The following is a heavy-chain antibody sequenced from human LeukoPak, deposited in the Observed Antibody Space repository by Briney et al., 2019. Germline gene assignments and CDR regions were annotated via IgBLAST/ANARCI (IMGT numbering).Heavy chain of an antibody. V-gene: IGHV1-69*05. J-gene: IGHJ4*02. D-gene: IGHD3-10*01. Sequence: ASVKVSCKASGGTFSSYAISWVRQAPGQGLEWMGGIIPIFGTANYAQKFQGRVTITTDESTSTAYMELSSLRSEDTAVYYCARGVLEYGSGSYYSFDYWGQGTLVTVSS. CDR2: IIPIFGTA. CDR3: ARGVLEYGSGSYYSFDY. CDR1: GGTFSSYA.